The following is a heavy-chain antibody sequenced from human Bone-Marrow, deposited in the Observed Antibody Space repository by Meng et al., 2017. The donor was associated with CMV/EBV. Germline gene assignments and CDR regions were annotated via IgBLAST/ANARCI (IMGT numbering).Heavy chain of an antibody. J-gene: IGHJ4*02. CDR2: IIPILGIA. V-gene: IGHV1-69*04. CDR3: AREPTSYPHYFDY. CDR1: GGTFSSYT. D-gene: IGHD2-2*01. Sequence: SVKVSCKASGGTFSSYTISWVRQAPGQGLEWMGRIIPILGIANYAQKFQGRVTITADKSTSTAYMELSSLRSEDTAVYYCAREPTSYPHYFDYWGQGTLVTVSS.